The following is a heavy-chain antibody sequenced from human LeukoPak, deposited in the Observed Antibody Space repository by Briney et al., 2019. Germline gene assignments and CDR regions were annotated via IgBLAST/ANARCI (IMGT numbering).Heavy chain of an antibody. CDR3: ARDFLRGRVDY. J-gene: IGHJ4*02. V-gene: IGHV3-21*01. D-gene: IGHD2-15*01. CDR2: ISSSSSYI. CDR1: GFTVSSNY. Sequence: GGSLRLSCAASGFTVSSNYMSWVRQAPGKGLEWVSSISSSSSYIYYADSVKGRFTISRDNAKNSLYLQMNSLRAEDTAVYYCARDFLRGRVDYWGQGTLVTVSS.